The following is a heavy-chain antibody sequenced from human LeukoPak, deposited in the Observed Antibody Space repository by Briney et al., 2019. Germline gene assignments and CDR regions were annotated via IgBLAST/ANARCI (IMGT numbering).Heavy chain of an antibody. V-gene: IGHV3-30-3*01. CDR1: GFTFSSYA. Sequence: GGSLRLSCAASGFTFSSYAMNWVRQAPGKGLEWVAVISYDGNNKYYAESVKGRFTISRDTSKITLYLQMNSLRADDTAVYYCAAGGYGGNSEFRNWGQGTLVTVSS. D-gene: IGHD4-23*01. CDR2: ISYDGNNK. J-gene: IGHJ4*02. CDR3: AAGGYGGNSEFRN.